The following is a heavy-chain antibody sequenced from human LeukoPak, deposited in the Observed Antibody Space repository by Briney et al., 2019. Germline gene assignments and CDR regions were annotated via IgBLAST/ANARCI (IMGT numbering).Heavy chain of an antibody. Sequence: GGSLRLSCAASGFRFNEYWMSWARQPPGEGLQWVAHIKDDGTEEYYLDSVEGRFTIARDDAKNSLYLQMNSLRVEDTALYYCVRAGWELDYWGQGTLVTVSS. CDR2: IKDDGTEE. CDR3: VRAGWELDY. J-gene: IGHJ4*02. CDR1: GFRFNEYW. V-gene: IGHV3-7*01. D-gene: IGHD1-1*01.